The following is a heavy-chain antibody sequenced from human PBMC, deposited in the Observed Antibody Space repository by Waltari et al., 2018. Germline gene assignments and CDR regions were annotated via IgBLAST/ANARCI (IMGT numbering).Heavy chain of an antibody. CDR2: IGGPALTT. V-gene: IGHV3-23*01. Sequence: EVQLWESGGGLVQPGGSLRRPCAAAGVPCSSYAITWVRQAPGKGLEWVPSIGGPALTTFSADSVKGRFSVSRDNSKNTLYLQINGLRADDTAVYYCAKAGGIAAAEFQFDFWGRGTLVTVSS. D-gene: IGHD6-13*01. J-gene: IGHJ4*02. CDR1: GVPCSSYA. CDR3: AKAGGIAAAEFQFDF.